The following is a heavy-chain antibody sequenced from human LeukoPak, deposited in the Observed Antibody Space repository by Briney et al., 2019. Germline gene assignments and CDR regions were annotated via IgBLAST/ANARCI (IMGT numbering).Heavy chain of an antibody. J-gene: IGHJ4*02. V-gene: IGHV1-69*01. CDR3: ARGKGRRYCSSTSCYLFDY. CDR1: GGTFSSYA. CDR2: IIPIFGTA. Sequence: SVKVSCKASGGTFSSYAISWVRQAPGQGLEWTGGIIPIFGTANYAQKFQSRVTMTADESTSTAYMVLSGLRCEDTAVYYCARGKGRRYCSSTSCYLFDYWGQGTLVTVPS. D-gene: IGHD2-2*01.